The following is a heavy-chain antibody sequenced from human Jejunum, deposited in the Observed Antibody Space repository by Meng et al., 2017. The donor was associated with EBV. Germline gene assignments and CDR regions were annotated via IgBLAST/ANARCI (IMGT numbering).Heavy chain of an antibody. V-gene: IGHV4-4*02. CDR1: GDSVSRSQW. CDR3: ARGWEYSWKD. CDR2: IYHSGST. J-gene: IGHJ4*02. Sequence: QESGPALANPSDAPSLSCAVSGDSVSRSQWWSWVRQPPGKGLELIAEIYHSGSTNCKPSLKSRVNISVDKAKNQFSLKLSSVTAADTAVYYCARGWEYSWKDWGQGTLVTVSS. D-gene: IGHD1-26*01.